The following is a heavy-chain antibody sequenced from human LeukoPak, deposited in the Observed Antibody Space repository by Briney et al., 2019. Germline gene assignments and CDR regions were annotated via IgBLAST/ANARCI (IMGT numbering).Heavy chain of an antibody. J-gene: IGHJ4*02. V-gene: IGHV3-30-3*01. CDR1: GFTFSSYA. D-gene: IGHD6-13*01. CDR2: ISYDGSNK. Sequence: AGGSLRLSCAASGFTFSSYAMHWVRQAPGKGLEWVAVISYDGSNKYYADSVKGRFTISRDNSKNTLYLQMNSLRAEDTAVYYCAKDQRVGVHSSSRPISPADYWGQGTLVTVSS. CDR3: AKDQRVGVHSSSRPISPADY.